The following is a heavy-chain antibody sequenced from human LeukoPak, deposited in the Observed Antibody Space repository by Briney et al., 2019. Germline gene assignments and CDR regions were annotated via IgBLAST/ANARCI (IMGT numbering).Heavy chain of an antibody. D-gene: IGHD5-18*01. Sequence: ASVQVTCTVSGSSLTQLSLYWVRQAPGKGLDWMGGVDVIDDKTFYAQKFQGRVTMTEDSSTDTAYMELSSLRSDDTAFYYCAAGRPYSLLDYWGQGTLLTVSS. CDR3: AAGRPYSLLDY. J-gene: IGHJ4*02. V-gene: IGHV1-24*01. CDR1: GSSLTQLS. CDR2: VDVIDDKT.